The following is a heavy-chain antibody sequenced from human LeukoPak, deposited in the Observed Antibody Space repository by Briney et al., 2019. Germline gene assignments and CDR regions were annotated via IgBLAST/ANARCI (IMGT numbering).Heavy chain of an antibody. Sequence: GGSLRLSCAASGFTFSSYTINWVRQAPGKGLEWVSSISSSSSYIYYADSVKGRFTISRDNAKNSLYLQMNSLRAEDTAVYYCARDLKEVAARPFDYWGQGTLVTVSS. CDR2: ISSSSSYI. J-gene: IGHJ4*02. D-gene: IGHD6-6*01. CDR1: GFTFSSYT. V-gene: IGHV3-21*01. CDR3: ARDLKEVAARPFDY.